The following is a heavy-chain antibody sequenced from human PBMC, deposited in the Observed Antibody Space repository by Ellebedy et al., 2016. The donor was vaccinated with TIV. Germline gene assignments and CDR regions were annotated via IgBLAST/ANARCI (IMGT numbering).Heavy chain of an antibody. CDR2: IIPIFGTA. CDR3: ARGPRDEDYFDY. CDR1: GGTFSSYA. D-gene: IGHD5-24*01. Sequence: AASVKVSCKASGGTFSSYAISWVRQAPGQGLEWMGGIIPIFGTANYAQKFQGRVTITADESTSTAYMELSSLRSEDTAVYYCARGPRDEDYFDYWGQGTLVTVSS. J-gene: IGHJ4*02. V-gene: IGHV1-69*13.